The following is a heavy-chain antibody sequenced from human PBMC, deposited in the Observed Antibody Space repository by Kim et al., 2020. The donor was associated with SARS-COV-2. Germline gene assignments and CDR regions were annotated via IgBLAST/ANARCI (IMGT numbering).Heavy chain of an antibody. CDR2: INDSGKS. Sequence: SETLSLTCAVYGGSLSGFQWSWIRQTPGKGLEWIGEINDSGKSDYNPSLRSRISMSIDTSKKQFSLKLSSVTAADTAIYYYAAGAAGHWGQGTLVTVS. CDR3: AAGAAGH. V-gene: IGHV4-34*01. CDR1: GGSLSGFQ. J-gene: IGHJ1*01.